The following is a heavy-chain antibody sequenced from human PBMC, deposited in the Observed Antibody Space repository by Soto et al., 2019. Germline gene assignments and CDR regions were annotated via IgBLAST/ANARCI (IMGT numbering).Heavy chain of an antibody. CDR1: GFTFSSYE. CDR2: ISSSGSTM. D-gene: IGHD3-16*01. CDR3: ARDPGTPLGYSDY. J-gene: IGHJ4*02. Sequence: LRLSCAASGFTFSSYEMNWVRQAPGKGLEWVSYISSSGSTMYYADSVRGRFTISRDNAKNSLYLQMNSLRAEDTAVYYCARDPGTPLGYSDYWGQGTLVTVSS. V-gene: IGHV3-48*03.